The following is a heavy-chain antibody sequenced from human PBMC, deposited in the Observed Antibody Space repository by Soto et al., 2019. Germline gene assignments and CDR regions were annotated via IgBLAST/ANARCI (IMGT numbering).Heavy chain of an antibody. CDR2: SSDGGDLI. Sequence: PGGSLRLSCAASGFPFSNHAMSWVRQAPGKGLEWVSGSSDGGDLIYYADSVKGRFSMYRDNSENMLYLQMTNLRAEDTAIYFCAKRQGTGLAAKNFDFWGQGTLVTVSS. D-gene: IGHD2-15*01. CDR3: AKRQGTGLAAKNFDF. V-gene: IGHV3-23*01. J-gene: IGHJ4*02. CDR1: GFPFSNHA.